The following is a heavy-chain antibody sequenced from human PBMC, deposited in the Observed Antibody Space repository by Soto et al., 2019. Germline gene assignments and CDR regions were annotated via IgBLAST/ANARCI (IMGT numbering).Heavy chain of an antibody. CDR2: ISSSGNII. CDR1: GFTFSDYS. D-gene: IGHD3-22*01. J-gene: IGHJ4*02. Sequence: QVQLVESGGGLVKTGGSLRIVCEASGFTFSDYSMSWVRQAPGKGLEWVSYISSSGNIIYYADSVKGRFTISRDNAKNSVYLQRNSLRAEDTALYFCAKMSSENYYDPVFSWGQGTLVTVSS. V-gene: IGHV3-11*01. CDR3: AKMSSENYYDPVFS.